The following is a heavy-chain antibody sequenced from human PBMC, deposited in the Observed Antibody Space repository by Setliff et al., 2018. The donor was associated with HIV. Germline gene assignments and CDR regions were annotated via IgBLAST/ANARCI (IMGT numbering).Heavy chain of an antibody. D-gene: IGHD3-9*01. V-gene: IGHV4-39*01. CDR2: INYRGNT. Sequence: SETLSLTCTVSGGSIGTSRYYWGWIRQPPGKGLEWIGSINYRGNTYYNPSLKSRAAISVDTSKNQFSLKLSSVTAADTAVYYCARRGAYYDILTGYRSHYFDYWGQGTLVTVSS. J-gene: IGHJ4*02. CDR1: GGSIGTSRYY. CDR3: ARRGAYYDILTGYRSHYFDY.